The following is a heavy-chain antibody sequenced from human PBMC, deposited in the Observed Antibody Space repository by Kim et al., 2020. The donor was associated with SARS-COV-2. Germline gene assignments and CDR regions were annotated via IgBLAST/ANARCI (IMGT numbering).Heavy chain of an antibody. CDR3: ARGLGRSDY. D-gene: IGHD3-16*01. J-gene: IGHJ4*02. CDR1: GYTFTNYD. Sequence: ASVKVSCKASGYTFTNYDINWVRQATGQGLEWMGWMNPNSGLTGYAQKFQDRVTMTRDTSMTTAYLELTSLRSDDTAVYYCARGLGRSDYWGQGTLVTVSS. CDR2: MNPNSGLT. V-gene: IGHV1-8*01.